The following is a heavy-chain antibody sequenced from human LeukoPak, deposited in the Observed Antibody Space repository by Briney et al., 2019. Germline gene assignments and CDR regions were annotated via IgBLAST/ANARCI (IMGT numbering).Heavy chain of an antibody. J-gene: IGHJ4*02. V-gene: IGHV4-39*01. CDR3: ARHGSGYFAHFDL. D-gene: IGHD3-22*01. CDR2: LYYSGST. Sequence: SETLSLTCAVSGGSISSNTYYWGWIRQPPGKGLEWIGSLYYSGSTYYNPSLKSRITTSVDTSKNQFSLKSSSVTAADTATYYCARHGSGYFAHFDLWGQGTLVTVSS. CDR1: GGSISSNTYY.